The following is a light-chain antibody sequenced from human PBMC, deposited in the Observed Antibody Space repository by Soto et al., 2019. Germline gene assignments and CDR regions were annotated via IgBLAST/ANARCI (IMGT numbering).Light chain of an antibody. Sequence: QSVLIQPASVSGSPGHSITISCTGTSSDVGRYNLVSWYQHHPGKAPKVMIYGVTNRPSGVSNRFSGSKSGNTASLTISGLQAEDEADYYCSSRSSISARVFGTGTKVTVL. CDR3: SSRSSISARV. V-gene: IGLV2-14*03. CDR2: GVT. CDR1: SSDVGRYNL. J-gene: IGLJ1*01.